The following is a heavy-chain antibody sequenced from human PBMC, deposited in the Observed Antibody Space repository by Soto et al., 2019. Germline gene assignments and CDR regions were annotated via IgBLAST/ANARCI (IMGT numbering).Heavy chain of an antibody. J-gene: IGHJ3*02. V-gene: IGHV4-34*01. CDR1: GGSVNSGNYY. CDR3: ARVERGTATTGVDAFDI. CDR2: MRHSGGS. D-gene: IGHD1-1*01. Sequence: QLQLQQWGAGLLKPSATLSLTSAVFGGSVNSGNYYWSWIRQPPGTGLEWIGEMRHSGGSHFKPSLESRATISVDTSKNGFPLKLSAVTAAATALYYCARVERGTATTGVDAFDIWGPGTMGTVSS.